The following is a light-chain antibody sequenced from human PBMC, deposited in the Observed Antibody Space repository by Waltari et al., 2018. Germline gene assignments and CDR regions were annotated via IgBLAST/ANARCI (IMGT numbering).Light chain of an antibody. CDR3: QQYSNWPAWT. Sequence: EVVLTQSPATLSLSPGDRATLSCRASQSVSSKLAWYQQKRGQAPRLLIYDASTRATGIPARFSGSGSGTEFTLTISSLQSEDFAIYYCQQYSNWPAWTFGQGTKVDMK. V-gene: IGKV3-15*01. CDR1: QSVSSK. J-gene: IGKJ1*01. CDR2: DAS.